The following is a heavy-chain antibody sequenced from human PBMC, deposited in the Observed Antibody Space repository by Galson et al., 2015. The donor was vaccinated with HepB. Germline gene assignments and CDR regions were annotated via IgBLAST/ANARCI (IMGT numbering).Heavy chain of an antibody. CDR3: ARYHLGAAAVFDY. J-gene: IGHJ4*02. D-gene: IGHD6-13*01. V-gene: IGHV3-7*03. CDR1: GFTFSSYW. CDR2: IKQDGSEK. Sequence: SLRLSCAASGFTFSSYWMSWVRQAPGKGLEWVANIKQDGSEKYYVDSVKGRFTISRDNAKNSLYLQMNSLRAEDTAVYYCARYHLGAAAVFDYWGQGTLVTVSS.